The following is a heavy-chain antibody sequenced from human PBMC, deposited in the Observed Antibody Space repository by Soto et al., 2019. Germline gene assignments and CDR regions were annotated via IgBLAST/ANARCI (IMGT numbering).Heavy chain of an antibody. CDR3: ARGRYGDY. D-gene: IGHD1-1*01. V-gene: IGHV1-18*01. J-gene: IGHJ4*02. CDR2: ISAHNGNT. CDR1: GCTFTSYG. Sequence: QVHLVQSGAEVKKPGASVKVSCRGSGCTFTSYGITWVRQAPGQGLEWMGWISAHNGNTDYAQKLEGRVTVNRDTSTSTAYMELRSFRSDDTAVYYCARGRYGDYWGQGALVTVSS.